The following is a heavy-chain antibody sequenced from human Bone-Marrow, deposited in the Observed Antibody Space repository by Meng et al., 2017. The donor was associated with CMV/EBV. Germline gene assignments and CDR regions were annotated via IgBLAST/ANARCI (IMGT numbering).Heavy chain of an antibody. V-gene: IGHV4-39*07. CDR1: GGSISSSSYY. CDR2: IYYSGST. J-gene: IGHJ4*02. Sequence: SETLSLTCTVSGGSISSSSYYWGWIRQPPGKGLEWIGSIYYSGSTYYNPSLKSRVTISVDTSKNQFSLKLSSVTAADTAVYYCARDISGITMVRGDYWGQGTLVTASS. CDR3: ARDISGITMVRGDY. D-gene: IGHD3-10*01.